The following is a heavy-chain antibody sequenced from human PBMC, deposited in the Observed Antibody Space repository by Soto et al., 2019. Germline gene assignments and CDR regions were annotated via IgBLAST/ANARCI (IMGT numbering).Heavy chain of an antibody. CDR2: IWYDGSNK. V-gene: IGHV3-33*01. Sequence: LRLSCAASGFTFSSYGMHWVRQAPGKGLEWVAVIWYDGSNKYYADSVKGRFTISRDNSKNTLYLQMNSLRAEDTAVYYCARDKDTAGTTSHYFDYWGQGTLVTVSS. CDR1: GFTFSSYG. D-gene: IGHD6-19*01. CDR3: ARDKDTAGTTSHYFDY. J-gene: IGHJ4*02.